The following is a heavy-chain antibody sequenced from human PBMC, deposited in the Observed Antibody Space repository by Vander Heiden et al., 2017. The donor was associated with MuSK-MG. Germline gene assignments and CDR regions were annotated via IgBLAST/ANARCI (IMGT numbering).Heavy chain of an antibody. Sequence: QVQLQPWGAGLLTPSETLSLTCAVYGGSFSGYYWGWIRQPPGKGLEWIGEINHSGSTNYNPSLKSRVTISVDTSKNQFSLKLSSVTAADTAVYYCARVRTYYYGSGSYKAGCFDYWGQGTLVTVSS. CDR1: GGSFSGYY. CDR2: INHSGST. D-gene: IGHD3-10*01. V-gene: IGHV4-34*01. J-gene: IGHJ4*02. CDR3: ARVRTYYYGSGSYKAGCFDY.